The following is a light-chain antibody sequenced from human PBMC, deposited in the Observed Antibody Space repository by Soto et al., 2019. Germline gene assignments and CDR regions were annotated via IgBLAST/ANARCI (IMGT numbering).Light chain of an antibody. V-gene: IGLV2-14*01. J-gene: IGLJ1*01. CDR3: SSYTSSSTL. CDR1: SSDVGSYNY. Sequence: SVLTQPASVSGSPGQSITISCPGTSSDVGSYNYVSWYQQHPGKAPKLMIYEVSDRPSGISSRFSGSKSGNTASLTISGLQTEDEDDYYCSSYTSSSTLFGTGTKVTVL. CDR2: EVS.